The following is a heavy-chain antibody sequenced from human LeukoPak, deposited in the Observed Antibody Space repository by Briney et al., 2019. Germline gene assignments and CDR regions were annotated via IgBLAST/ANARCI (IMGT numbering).Heavy chain of an antibody. CDR3: ARVSREFYYDRSGYFHDAFDV. CDR2: VSYDETDE. D-gene: IGHD3-22*01. CDR1: GFTFSTYA. Sequence: PGGSLRLSCAASGFTFSTYAIYWVRQAPGQGLEWVATVSYDETDELYADSVKGRFTISRDNSKKMLYLQMNSLRAEDTAVYYCARVSREFYYDRSGYFHDAFDVWGQGTMVTVSS. V-gene: IGHV3-30*03. J-gene: IGHJ3*01.